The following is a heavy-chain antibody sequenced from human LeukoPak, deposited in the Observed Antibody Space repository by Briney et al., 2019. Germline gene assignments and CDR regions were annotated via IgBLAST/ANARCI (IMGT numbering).Heavy chain of an antibody. D-gene: IGHD3-10*01. Sequence: SGPALVKPTQTLTLTCTFSGFSLSTSGMRVSWIRQPPGKALEWLARIDWDDDKFYSTSLKTRLTISKDTSKNQVVLTMTNMDPVDTATCYCARIGGSGTSYYFDYWGQGTLVTVSS. CDR1: GFSLSTSGMR. J-gene: IGHJ4*02. CDR2: IDWDDDK. CDR3: ARIGGSGTSYYFDY. V-gene: IGHV2-70*04.